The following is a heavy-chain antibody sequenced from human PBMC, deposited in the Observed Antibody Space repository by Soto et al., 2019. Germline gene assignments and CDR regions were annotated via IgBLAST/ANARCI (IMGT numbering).Heavy chain of an antibody. CDR2: IIPIFGTA. D-gene: IGHD6-13*01. CDR3: ARDGGIAAAGTNWFDP. CDR1: GGTFSSYA. V-gene: IGHV1-69*01. J-gene: IGHJ5*02. Sequence: QVQLVQSGAEVKKPGSSVKVSCKASGGTFSSYAISWVRQAPGHGLEWMGGIIPIFGTANYAQKFQGRVTITADESTSTAYMELSSLRSEDTAVYYCARDGGIAAAGTNWFDPWGQGTLVTVSS.